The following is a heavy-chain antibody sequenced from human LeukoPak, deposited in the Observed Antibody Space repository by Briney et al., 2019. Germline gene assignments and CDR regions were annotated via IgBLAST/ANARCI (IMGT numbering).Heavy chain of an antibody. CDR1: GFTFSSYA. CDR2: IRGGGEVT. V-gene: IGHV3-23*01. Sequence: GGSLRLSCAASGFTFSSYAMGWVRQAPGKGLELVSIIRGGGEVTYYADSVKGRFTISRDNSKNTLYLQMNSLRAEDTAVYYCAKDKVDSGSYWGYYYYYMDVWGKGTTVTVSS. J-gene: IGHJ6*03. D-gene: IGHD1-26*01. CDR3: AKDKVDSGSYWGYYYYYMDV.